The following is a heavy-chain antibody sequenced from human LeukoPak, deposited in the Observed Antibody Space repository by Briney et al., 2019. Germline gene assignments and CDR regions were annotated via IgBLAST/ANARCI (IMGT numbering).Heavy chain of an antibody. CDR3: ARDRGRSGYESYFDY. CDR1: GFTFSSYS. D-gene: IGHD5-12*01. J-gene: IGHJ4*02. V-gene: IGHV3-21*01. Sequence: PGGSLRLSCAASGFTFSSYSMNWVRQAPGKGLEWVSSISSSSSYIYYADSVKGRFTISRDNAKNSLYLQMNSLRAEDTAVYYCARDRGRSGYESYFDYWGQGTLVTVSS. CDR2: ISSSSSYI.